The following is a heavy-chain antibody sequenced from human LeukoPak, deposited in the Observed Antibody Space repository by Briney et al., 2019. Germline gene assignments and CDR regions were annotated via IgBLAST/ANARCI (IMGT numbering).Heavy chain of an antibody. CDR3: AKGITATGTLALDY. CDR2: VSGGGDDT. J-gene: IGHJ4*02. D-gene: IGHD6-13*01. Sequence: GGSLRLSCAASGFTFSNYVMTWVRQAPGKGLEWVSAVSGGGDDTHYADSVQGRFTISRDNPKNTMYLQMNGLRAEDTAIYYCAKGITATGTLALDYWGQGTLVTVSS. V-gene: IGHV3-23*01. CDR1: GFTFSNYV.